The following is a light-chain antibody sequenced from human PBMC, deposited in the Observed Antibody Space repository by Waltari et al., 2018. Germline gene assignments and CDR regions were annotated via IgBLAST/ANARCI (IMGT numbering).Light chain of an antibody. J-gene: IGLJ1*01. CDR2: RNN. Sequence: QSVLTQPPSASETPGQRVTISCSGSNSNLGSNYLYWYQQLPGAAPKLLIYRNNLRPSGVPDRFSASKYGTLASLVISGLRSEDEGVYYCASWDESHYVFGGGTTVTVL. V-gene: IGLV1-47*01. CDR3: ASWDESHYV. CDR1: NSNLGSNY.